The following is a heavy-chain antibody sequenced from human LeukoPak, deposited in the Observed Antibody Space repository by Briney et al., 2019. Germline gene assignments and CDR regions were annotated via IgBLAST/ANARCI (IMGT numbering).Heavy chain of an antibody. V-gene: IGHV3-48*02. J-gene: IGHJ4*02. CDR3: TREPSSEVVVDY. CDR2: ISSSGSVT. D-gene: IGHD2-15*01. Sequence: GGSLRLSCAASGFTFSSYSMNWVRQAPGKGPEWVSFISSSGSVTYYADSVQGRFTISRDNAKNSLYLQMNSLRDEDTAVYYCTREPSSEVVVDYWGQGTLVTVSS. CDR1: GFTFSSYS.